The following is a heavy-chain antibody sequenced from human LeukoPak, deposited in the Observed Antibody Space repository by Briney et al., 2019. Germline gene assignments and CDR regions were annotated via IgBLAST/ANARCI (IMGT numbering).Heavy chain of an antibody. CDR1: GGSISSYY. CDR3: ARGQWFGDTPPSFNWFDP. Sequence: SETLSLTCTVSGGSISSYYWSWIRQPPGKGLEWIGYIYYSGSTNYNPSLKSRVTISVDTSKNQFSLKLSSVTAADTAVYYCARGQWFGDTPPSFNWFDPWGQGTLVTVSS. V-gene: IGHV4-59*01. CDR2: IYYSGST. D-gene: IGHD3-10*01. J-gene: IGHJ5*02.